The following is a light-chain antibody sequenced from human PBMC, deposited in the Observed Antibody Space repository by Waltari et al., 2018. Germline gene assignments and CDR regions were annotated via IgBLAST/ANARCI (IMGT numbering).Light chain of an antibody. CDR3: QSYDSTLGGWGV. J-gene: IGLJ2*01. CDR2: NNN. Sequence: QPVLTHPPSVSGAPGQRVTISCTGSSFNIGTSYDVHWYQQIPGAAPKLLIYNNNNRPSWVPDRFLGSTSGTSASLTITGLQPEDEADYYCQSYDSTLGGWGVFGGGTKLTVL. V-gene: IGLV1-40*01. CDR1: SFNIGTSYD.